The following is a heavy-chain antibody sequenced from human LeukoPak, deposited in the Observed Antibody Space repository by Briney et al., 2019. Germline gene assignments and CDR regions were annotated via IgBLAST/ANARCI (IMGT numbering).Heavy chain of an antibody. CDR1: EFTFSSYW. CDR3: AREWELGGFDP. J-gene: IGHJ5*02. V-gene: IGHV3-74*01. CDR2: NDGSST. Sequence: PGGSLRLSCAASEFTFSSYWMHWVRQAPGEGLVWVSRNDGSSTSYADSVKGRFTISRDNAKNTLYLQMNGLRAEDTAVYYCAREWELGGFDPWGQGTLVTVSS. D-gene: IGHD1-26*01.